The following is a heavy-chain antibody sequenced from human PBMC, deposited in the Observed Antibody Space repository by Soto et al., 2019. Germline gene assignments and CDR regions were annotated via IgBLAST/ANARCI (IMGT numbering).Heavy chain of an antibody. V-gene: IGHV1-3*01. CDR3: ARDILSVGPRANDAFDV. Sequence: QVQLVQSGAEVRKPGASVNISCRASGFSFSDNLINWVRQAPGQSLEWMGWINHDNGNTRYSQTCQGRVTISRHSSASIAYVEVSDLTSEVTAVYYCARDILSVGPRANDAFDVWGQGTMVTVSS. J-gene: IGHJ3*01. CDR2: INHDNGNT. CDR1: GFSFSDNL. D-gene: IGHD2-8*02.